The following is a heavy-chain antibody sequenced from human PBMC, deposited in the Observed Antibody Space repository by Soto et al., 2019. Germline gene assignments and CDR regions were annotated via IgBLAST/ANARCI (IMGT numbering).Heavy chain of an antibody. CDR1: GGSISSYY. CDR3: ARLTMVRGVRLKYFNY. Sequence: PSETLSLTCTVSGGSISSYYWSWIRQPPGKGLEWIGYIYYSGSTNYNPSLKSRVTISVDTSKNQFSLKLSSVTAADTAVYYCARLTMVRGVRLKYFNYWGQGTLVTVSS. J-gene: IGHJ4*02. V-gene: IGHV4-59*08. CDR2: IYYSGST. D-gene: IGHD3-10*01.